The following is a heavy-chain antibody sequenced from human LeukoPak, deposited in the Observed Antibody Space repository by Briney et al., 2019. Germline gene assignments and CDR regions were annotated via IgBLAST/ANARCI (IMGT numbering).Heavy chain of an antibody. CDR2: ISNSGSNV. V-gene: IGHV3-48*03. J-gene: IGHJ6*03. CDR1: GFTLSNYE. Sequence: GGSLRLSCAASGFTLSNYEMNGARQAPGEGLEWVSYISNSGSNVQYADSVKGRFTISRDNAKNSLYLQLNSLRADDTAVYYCARGRGVGSEKIYYYMDVWGKGTTVTISS. D-gene: IGHD2-8*01. CDR3: ARGRGVGSEKIYYYMDV.